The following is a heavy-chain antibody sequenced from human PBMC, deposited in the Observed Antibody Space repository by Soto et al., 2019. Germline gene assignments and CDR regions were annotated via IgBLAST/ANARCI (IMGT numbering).Heavy chain of an antibody. CDR3: ARDFIWYQLLPFDY. V-gene: IGHV3-21*01. Sequence: EVQLVESGGGLVKPGGSLRLSCAASGFTFSSYSMNWVRQAPGKGLEWVSSISSSSSYIYYADAVKGRFTISGDNAKNSLYLQMNSLRAEDTAVYYCARDFIWYQLLPFDYWGQGTLVTVSS. CDR1: GFTFSSYS. D-gene: IGHD2-2*01. J-gene: IGHJ4*02. CDR2: ISSSSSYI.